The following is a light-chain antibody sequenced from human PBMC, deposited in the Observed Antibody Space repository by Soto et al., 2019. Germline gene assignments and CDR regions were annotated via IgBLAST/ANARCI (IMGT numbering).Light chain of an antibody. CDR2: GAS. J-gene: IGKJ1*01. CDR3: QQYGSSPPWT. CDR1: QSVSSSY. V-gene: IGKV3-20*01. Sequence: ILLTQSPGTLSLSPGERATLSCRASQSVSSSYLAWYQQKPGQAPRLLIYGASSRATGIPDRFSGSVSGTGFTLTISRLEPEDFAVYYCQQYGSSPPWTFGQGTKVDI.